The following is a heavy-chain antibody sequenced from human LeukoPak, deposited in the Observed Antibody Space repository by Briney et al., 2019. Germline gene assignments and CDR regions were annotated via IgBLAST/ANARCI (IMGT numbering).Heavy chain of an antibody. CDR2: IIPIFGTA. Sequence: ASVKVSCKASGGTFSSYAISWVRQAPGQGLEWMGGIIPIFGTANYAQKFQGRVTITTDESTSTAYMELSSLRSEDTAVYYCAREGRSYDHTAFDIWGQGTMVTVSS. V-gene: IGHV1-69*05. J-gene: IGHJ3*02. D-gene: IGHD5-18*01. CDR1: GGTFSSYA. CDR3: AREGRSYDHTAFDI.